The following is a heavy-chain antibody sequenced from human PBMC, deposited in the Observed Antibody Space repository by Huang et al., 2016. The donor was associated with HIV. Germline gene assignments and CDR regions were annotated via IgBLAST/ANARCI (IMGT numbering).Heavy chain of an antibody. V-gene: IGHV4-61*09. J-gene: IGHJ4*02. CDR3: AREALRPGAGIKGYFDY. CDR2: IYTSGST. Sequence: QVQLQESGPGLVKPSQTLSLTCTVSGGSINSVTYYWSWIRQPAGKGLEWIGHIYTSGSTNQNPSRKSRVTISVDTSKNQFSLKLSSVTAADTAVYYCAREALRPGAGIKGYFDYWGPGTRVTVSS. D-gene: IGHD6-19*01. CDR1: GGSINSVTYY.